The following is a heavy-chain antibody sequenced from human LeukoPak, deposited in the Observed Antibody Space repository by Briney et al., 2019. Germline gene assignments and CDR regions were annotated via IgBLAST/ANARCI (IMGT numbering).Heavy chain of an antibody. CDR3: ARGRRGWNYGIKNWFDP. Sequence: SETLSLTCTVSGGSISSYYWSWIRQPPGKGLEWIGYIYYSGSTNYNPSLKSRVTISVDTSKNQFSLKLSSVTAADTAVYYCARGRRGWNYGIKNWFDPWGQGTLVTVSS. V-gene: IGHV4-59*12. CDR2: IYYSGST. CDR1: GGSISSYY. D-gene: IGHD1-7*01. J-gene: IGHJ5*02.